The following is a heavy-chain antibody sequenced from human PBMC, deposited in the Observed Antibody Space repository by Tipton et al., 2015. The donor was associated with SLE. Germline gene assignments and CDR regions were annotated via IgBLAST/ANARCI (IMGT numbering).Heavy chain of an antibody. CDR1: GFTFSSYG. Sequence: SLRLSCAASGFTFSSYGMHWVRQAPGRGLEWVAVVWYDGSKTYYADSVKGRFTISRDNSKNTLYLQLNSLRAEDTAVYYCARDWNNSWDPWGQGTLVTVSS. D-gene: IGHD1/OR15-1a*01. CDR3: ARDWNNSWDP. V-gene: IGHV3-33*01. J-gene: IGHJ5*02. CDR2: VWYDGSKT.